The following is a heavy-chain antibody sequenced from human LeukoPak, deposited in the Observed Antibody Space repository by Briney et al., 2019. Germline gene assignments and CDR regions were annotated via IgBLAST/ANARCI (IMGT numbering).Heavy chain of an antibody. J-gene: IGHJ3*02. V-gene: IGHV3-9*01. D-gene: IGHD1-26*01. CDR1: GFTFDDYA. CDR3: TKDRGGSYYDAFDM. CDR2: ITCNSGTI. Sequence: PGGSLRLSCAASGFTFDDYAMHWVRQAQGKGLEWVSGITCNSGTIAYADSVKGRFTISRDNAKNSLYLQMNSLRAEDTALYYCTKDRGGSYYDAFDMWGQGTRVTVSS.